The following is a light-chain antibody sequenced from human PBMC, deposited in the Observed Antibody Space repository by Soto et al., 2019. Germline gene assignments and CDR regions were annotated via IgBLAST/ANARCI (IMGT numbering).Light chain of an antibody. V-gene: IGLV2-14*01. CDR3: SSNTSRSTRV. J-gene: IGLJ1*01. CDR2: EVT. CDR1: FSDVGGYDY. Sequence: QSALTQPASVSGSPGQSIAISCTGTFSDVGGYDYVSWYQQHPDTAPKLMIYEVTKRPSGVSNRFSGSKSGNTASLTISGLHPEEEAYYYCSSNTSRSTRVFGSGTKLTVL.